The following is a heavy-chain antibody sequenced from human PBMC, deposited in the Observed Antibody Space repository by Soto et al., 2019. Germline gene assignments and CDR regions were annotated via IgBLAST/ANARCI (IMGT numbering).Heavy chain of an antibody. CDR1: GFTFDDYA. CDR3: AKDSPSYYYDSSGYYYEVPGAFDI. J-gene: IGHJ3*02. D-gene: IGHD3-22*01. Sequence: PGGSLRLSCAASGFTFDDYAMHWVRHAPGKGLEWVSGISWNSGSIGYADSVKGRFTISRDNAKNSLYLQMNSLRAEDTALYYCAKDSPSYYYDSSGYYYEVPGAFDIWGQGTMVTVSS. V-gene: IGHV3-9*01. CDR2: ISWNSGSI.